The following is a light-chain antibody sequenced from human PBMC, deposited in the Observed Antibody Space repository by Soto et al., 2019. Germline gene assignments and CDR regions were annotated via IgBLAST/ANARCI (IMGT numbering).Light chain of an antibody. Sequence: DIQMAQSPSTLSASVGDTVTVTCRASQSVSGWLAWYQQKPGEAPKLLIYDASALPRGVPSRFSGSGSGTNFTLAISSLQSEDFAVYFCQQYAYWPETFGQGTKVDI. J-gene: IGKJ1*01. CDR3: QQYAYWPET. CDR1: QSVSGW. V-gene: IGKV1-5*01. CDR2: DAS.